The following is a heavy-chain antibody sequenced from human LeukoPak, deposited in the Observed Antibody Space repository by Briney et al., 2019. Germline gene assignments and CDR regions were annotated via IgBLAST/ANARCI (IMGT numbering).Heavy chain of an antibody. Sequence: SETLSLTCDVYGESFSGYYWSWIRQPPGKGLEWIGEVNHSGGTNYNPSLKSRVTISVDTSKNQFSLKLSSVTAADTAVYYCARDRDYYYDSSGYYPPLDSWGQGTLVTVSS. CDR1: GESFSGYY. J-gene: IGHJ4*02. CDR3: ARDRDYYYDSSGYYPPLDS. V-gene: IGHV4-34*01. CDR2: VNHSGGT. D-gene: IGHD3-22*01.